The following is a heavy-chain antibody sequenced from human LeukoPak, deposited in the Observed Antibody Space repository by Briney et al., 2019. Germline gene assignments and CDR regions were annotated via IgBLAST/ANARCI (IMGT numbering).Heavy chain of an antibody. CDR3: ARDYYYDSSGYYSVY. CDR1: GGTFSSYT. Sequence: SVKVSCKASGGTFSSYTISWVRQAPGQGLEWMGRIIPILGIANYAQKFQGRVTITADKSTSTAYMELSSLRSEDTAVYYCARDYYYDSSGYYSVYWGREPWSPSPQ. D-gene: IGHD3-22*01. V-gene: IGHV1-69*04. CDR2: IIPILGIA. J-gene: IGHJ4*02.